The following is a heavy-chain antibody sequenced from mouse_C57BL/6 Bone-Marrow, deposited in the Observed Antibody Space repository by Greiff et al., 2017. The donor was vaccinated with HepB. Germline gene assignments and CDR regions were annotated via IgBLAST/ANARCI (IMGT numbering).Heavy chain of an antibody. CDR2: INYDGSST. J-gene: IGHJ1*03. D-gene: IGHD1-1*01. V-gene: IGHV5-16*01. Sequence: DVMLVESEGGLVQPGSSMKLSCTASGFTFSDYYMAWVRQVPEKGLEWVANINYDGSSTYYLDSLKSRFIISRDNAKNILYLQMSSLKSEDTATYYCARVKITTVVRYFDVWGTGTTVTVSS. CDR1: GFTFSDYY. CDR3: ARVKITTVVRYFDV.